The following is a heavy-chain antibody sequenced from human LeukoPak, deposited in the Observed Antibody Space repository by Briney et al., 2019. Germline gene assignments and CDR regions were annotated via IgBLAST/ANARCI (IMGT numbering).Heavy chain of an antibody. CDR1: GFTVSTNY. J-gene: IGHJ6*02. CDR3: ARFGEDYYYGMDV. D-gene: IGHD3-10*01. CDR2: IRSKAYGGTT. Sequence: GGSLRLSCAASGFTVSTNYMSWVRQAPGKGLEWVGFIRSKAYGGTTEYAASVKGRFTISRDDSKSIAYLQMNSLKTEDTAVYYCARFGEDYYYGMDVWGQGTTVTVSS. V-gene: IGHV3-71*01.